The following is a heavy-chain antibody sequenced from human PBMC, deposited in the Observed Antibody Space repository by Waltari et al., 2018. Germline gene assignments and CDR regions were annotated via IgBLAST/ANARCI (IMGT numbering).Heavy chain of an antibody. CDR3: ARDSIAGSGPSYWYFDL. V-gene: IGHV3-23*01. Sequence: EVQLLESGGGLVQPGGSLRLSCAASGFTFSSYAMDWVRQSPGKGLEWVSAISGNSGSTYYAESVKGRFTISRDNSKNTLYLQMNSLRAEDTAVYYCARDSIAGSGPSYWYFDLWGRGTLVTVSS. D-gene: IGHD1-26*01. CDR2: ISGNSGST. J-gene: IGHJ2*01. CDR1: GFTFSSYA.